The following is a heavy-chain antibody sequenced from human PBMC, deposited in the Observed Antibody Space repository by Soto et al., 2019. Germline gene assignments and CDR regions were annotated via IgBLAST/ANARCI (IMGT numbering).Heavy chain of an antibody. Sequence: PGEPLKISCKGSGYSFISYWISWVRQMPGKGLEWMGRIDPSDSYTNYSPSFQGHVTISADKSISTAYLQWSSLKASDTAMYYCARHEGDGYNSVWFDPWGQGTLVTVSS. D-gene: IGHD5-12*01. J-gene: IGHJ5*02. V-gene: IGHV5-10-1*01. CDR1: GYSFISYW. CDR3: ARHEGDGYNSVWFDP. CDR2: IDPSDSYT.